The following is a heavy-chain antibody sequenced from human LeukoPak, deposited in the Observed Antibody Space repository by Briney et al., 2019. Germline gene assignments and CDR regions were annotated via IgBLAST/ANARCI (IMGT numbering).Heavy chain of an antibody. Sequence: ASVKVSCKASGYTFTSYYMHWVRQAPGQGLEWMGIINPSGGGTSYAQKFQGRVTMTRDTSTNTVYMELSSLRSEDAAVYYCARGVVINPLEYYFDYWGQGTLVTVSS. D-gene: IGHD3-22*01. J-gene: IGHJ4*02. CDR1: GYTFTSYY. CDR3: ARGVVINPLEYYFDY. V-gene: IGHV1-46*01. CDR2: INPSGGGT.